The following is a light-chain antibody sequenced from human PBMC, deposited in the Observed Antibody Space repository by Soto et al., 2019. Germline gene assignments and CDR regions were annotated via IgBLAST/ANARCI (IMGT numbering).Light chain of an antibody. CDR3: QQYNTYPET. Sequence: DMKMTQYPSTLSASVGDRVTITCRASQSISSWLAWYQQKAGKAPKLLIYDASTLESGVPSRFSGSGSGTEFTLTISSLQPDDFATYYCQQYNTYPETFGQGTMA. CDR1: QSISSW. CDR2: DAS. J-gene: IGKJ1*01. V-gene: IGKV1-5*01.